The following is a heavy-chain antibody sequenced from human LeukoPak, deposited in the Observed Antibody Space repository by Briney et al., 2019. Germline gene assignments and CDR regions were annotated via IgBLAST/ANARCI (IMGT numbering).Heavy chain of an antibody. J-gene: IGHJ2*01. CDR2: IWYDGSNK. CDR1: GFTFSSYG. V-gene: IGHV3-33*01. CDR3: ARDYLDWYFVL. Sequence: GGSLRLSCAASGFTFSSYGMHWVRQAPGKGLEWVAVIWYDGSNKYYADSVKGRFTISRDNSKNTLYLRMNSLRAEDTAVYYCARDYLDWYFVLWGRGTLVTVSS.